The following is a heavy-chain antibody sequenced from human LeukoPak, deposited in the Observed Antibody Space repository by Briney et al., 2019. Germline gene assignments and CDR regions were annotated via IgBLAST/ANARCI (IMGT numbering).Heavy chain of an antibody. CDR1: GFTFSSCW. D-gene: IGHD2-2*01. CDR2: INSDGSST. CDR3: ARVGRYCSSTSCHYYYYGMDV. V-gene: IGHV3-74*01. J-gene: IGHJ6*04. Sequence: GGSLRLSCAASGFTFSSCWMHWVRQAPGKGLVWVSRINSDGSSTSYADSVKGRFTISRDNAKNTLYLQMNSLRAEDTAVYYCARVGRYCSSTSCHYYYYGMDVWGKGTTVTVSS.